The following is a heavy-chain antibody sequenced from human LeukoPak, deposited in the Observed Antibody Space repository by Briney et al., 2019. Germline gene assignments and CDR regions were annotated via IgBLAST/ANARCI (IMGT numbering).Heavy chain of an antibody. CDR3: ARSEQWYQFDY. D-gene: IGHD6-19*01. J-gene: IGHJ4*02. Sequence: PSETLSLTCTVSGGSISGYYWSWIRQPPGTGLEWIGYIYYSGSTNYNPSLKSRVTMSVDTSKSQFSLKLSSVTAADTALYYCARSEQWYQFDYWGQGTLVTVSS. V-gene: IGHV4-59*01. CDR1: GGSISGYY. CDR2: IYYSGST.